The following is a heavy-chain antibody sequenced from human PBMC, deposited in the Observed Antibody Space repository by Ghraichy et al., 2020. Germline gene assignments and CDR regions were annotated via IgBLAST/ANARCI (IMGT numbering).Heavy chain of an antibody. CDR2: IYYSGST. CDR1: GGSISSYY. V-gene: IGHV4-59*01. Sequence: SETLSLTCTVSGGSISSYYWSWIRQPPGKGLEWIGYIYYSGSTNYNPSLKSRVTISVDTSKNQFSLKLSSVTAADTAVYYCARATEVVRSGYLNINPHYWYFDLWGRGTLVTVSS. D-gene: IGHD3-22*01. CDR3: ARATEVVRSGYLNINPHYWYFDL. J-gene: IGHJ2*01.